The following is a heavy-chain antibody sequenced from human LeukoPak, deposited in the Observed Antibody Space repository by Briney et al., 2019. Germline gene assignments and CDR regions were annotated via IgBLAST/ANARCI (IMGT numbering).Heavy chain of an antibody. D-gene: IGHD3-22*01. CDR1: GYTLTELS. V-gene: IGHV1-24*01. CDR2: FDPEDGET. CDR3: AXXXXXXXXSGYSWGAFDI. Sequence: ASVKVSCKVSGYTLTELSMHWVRQAPGKGLEWMGGFDPEDGETIYAQKFQGRVTITADKSTSTAYMELSSLRSEDTAVYYCAXXXXXXXXSGYSWGAFDIWGQGTMVTVSS. J-gene: IGHJ3*02.